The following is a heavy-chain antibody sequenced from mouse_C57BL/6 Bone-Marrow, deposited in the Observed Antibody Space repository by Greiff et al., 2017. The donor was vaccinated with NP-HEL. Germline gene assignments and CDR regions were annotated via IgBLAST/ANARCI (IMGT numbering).Heavy chain of an antibody. CDR2: IYWDDDK. CDR1: GFSLSTSGMG. J-gene: IGHJ3*01. CDR3: ARAALYYYGSSDAY. V-gene: IGHV8-12*01. D-gene: IGHD1-1*01. Sequence: QVTLKESGPGILQSSQTLSLTCSFSGFSLSTSGMGVSWIRQPSGKGLEWLAHIYWDDDKRYNPSLKSRPTISKDTSRNQVFLKITSMDTADTATYYCARAALYYYGSSDAYWGQGTLVTVSA.